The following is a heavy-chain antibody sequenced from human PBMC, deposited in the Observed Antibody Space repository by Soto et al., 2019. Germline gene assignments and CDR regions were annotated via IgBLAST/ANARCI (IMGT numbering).Heavy chain of an antibody. CDR2: INPNNGNT. CDR1: GYSFTSYG. J-gene: IGHJ4*02. D-gene: IGHD7-27*01. Sequence: QVQLVQSGAEVKKPGASVKVSCKASGYSFTSYGISWVRQAPGQGLEWMGWINPNNGNTKNAQKVQGRVTMTTDTSTSAAYRELRSRRSDDTAVYYCARDLNLGLGDYWGQGTLVTVSS. CDR3: ARDLNLGLGDY. V-gene: IGHV1-18*01.